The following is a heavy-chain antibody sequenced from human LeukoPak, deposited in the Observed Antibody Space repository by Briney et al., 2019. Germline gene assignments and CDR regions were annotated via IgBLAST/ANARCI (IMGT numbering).Heavy chain of an antibody. V-gene: IGHV3-48*01. J-gene: IGHJ3*02. CDR3: ARDSPQALAILHAFDI. Sequence: PGGALRLSCAASGFTFSSYTMNWVRQAPGKGLEWVSKISSSSSTIYYADSVKGRFTISRDNAKNSLYLQMTSLRAEDPAVYYCARDSPQALAILHAFDIWGHGTMVTVSS. CDR1: GFTFSSYT. CDR2: ISSSSSTI. D-gene: IGHD5-12*01.